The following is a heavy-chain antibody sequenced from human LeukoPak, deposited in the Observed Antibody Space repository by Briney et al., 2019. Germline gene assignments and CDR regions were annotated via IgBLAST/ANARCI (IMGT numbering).Heavy chain of an antibody. J-gene: IGHJ4*02. V-gene: IGHV4-34*01. CDR2: INHSGST. Sequence: PSETLSLTCAVYGGSFSGYYWSWIRQPPGKGLEWIGEINHSGSTNYNPSLKSRVTISVDTSKNQFSLKLSSVTAADTAVYHCAREGSGNTAMAVPDYWGQGTLVTVSS. D-gene: IGHD5-18*01. CDR1: GGSFSGYY. CDR3: AREGSGNTAMAVPDY.